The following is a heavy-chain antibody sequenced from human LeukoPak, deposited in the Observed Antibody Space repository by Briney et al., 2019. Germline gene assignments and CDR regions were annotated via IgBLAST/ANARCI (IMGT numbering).Heavy chain of an antibody. Sequence: PSETLSLTCAVSGGSISNSNWWSWVRQPPGKGLEWIGEIYHSGSTNYNPSLKSRVTISVDTSKNQFSLKLSSVTAADTAVYYCAKSRGYYYEKSGPADYWGQGTLVTVSS. J-gene: IGHJ4*02. CDR1: GGSISNSNW. CDR3: AKSRGYYYEKSGPADY. CDR2: IYHSGST. D-gene: IGHD3-22*01. V-gene: IGHV4-4*02.